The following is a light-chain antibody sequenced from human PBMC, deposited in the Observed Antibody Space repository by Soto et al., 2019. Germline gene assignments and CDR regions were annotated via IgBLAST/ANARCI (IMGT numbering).Light chain of an antibody. J-gene: IGKJ2*01. CDR1: QSISNY. CDR2: AAS. Sequence: DIQMTQSPSSLSASIGDRVTITCRAGQSISNYLNWYQQKPGKAPKLLIYAASSLQSGVPSRFSGSGSGTDVTLTISSLQTEDFATYYCQHSYSPPRTFGQGTKLEIK. CDR3: QHSYSPPRT. V-gene: IGKV1-39*01.